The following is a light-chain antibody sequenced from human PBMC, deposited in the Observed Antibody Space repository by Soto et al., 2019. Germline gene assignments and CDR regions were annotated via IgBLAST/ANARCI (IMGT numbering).Light chain of an antibody. V-gene: IGLV2-23*02. Sequence: QSALTQPASVSGSPGQSITISCTGTSSDVGSYNLVSWYQQLPGKAPKLIIYEVNERPSGISNRFSGSKSGNTASLTISGLQAEGEADYYCCSYAGSSILVFGGGTKVTVL. CDR2: EVN. CDR3: CSYAGSSILV. CDR1: SSDVGSYNL. J-gene: IGLJ3*02.